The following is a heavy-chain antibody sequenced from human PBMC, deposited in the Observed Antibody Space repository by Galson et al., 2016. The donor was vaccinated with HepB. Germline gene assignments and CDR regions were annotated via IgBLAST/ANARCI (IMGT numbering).Heavy chain of an antibody. Sequence: QSGAEVKKPGESLRISCKGSGYSFTSYWISWVRQMPGKGLEWMGRIDPSDSYTNYSPSLQGHVTISADKSMSTAYLQWSSLKASDTAMYYCARHRYYYDSSGYYYARGYWGQGTLVTVSS. J-gene: IGHJ4*02. V-gene: IGHV5-10-1*01. CDR2: IDPSDSYT. D-gene: IGHD3-22*01. CDR3: ARHRYYYDSSGYYYARGY. CDR1: GYSFTSYW.